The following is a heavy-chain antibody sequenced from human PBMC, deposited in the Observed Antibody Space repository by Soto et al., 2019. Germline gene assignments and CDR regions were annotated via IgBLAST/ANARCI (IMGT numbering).Heavy chain of an antibody. Sequence: QVQLVQSGAEVKKPGSSVKVSCKASGGTFSSYTISWVRQAPRQGLEWMGRIIPILGIANYAQKFQGRVTITADKSTSTAYMQLSSLRSEDTAVYYCARAVATTSFDYWGQGTLVTVSS. J-gene: IGHJ4*02. CDR1: GGTFSSYT. V-gene: IGHV1-69*02. CDR3: ARAVATTSFDY. D-gene: IGHD5-12*01. CDR2: IIPILGIA.